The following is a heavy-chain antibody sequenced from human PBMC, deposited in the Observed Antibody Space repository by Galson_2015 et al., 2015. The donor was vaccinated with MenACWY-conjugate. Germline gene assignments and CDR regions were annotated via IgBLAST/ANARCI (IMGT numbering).Heavy chain of an antibody. CDR1: GHTFTSYG. J-gene: IGHJ4*02. D-gene: IGHD3-22*01. V-gene: IGHV1-18*01. Sequence: SVKVSCKASGHTFTSYGISWVRQAPGQGLEWMGWISAYNGNTNYAQKFQGRVTMTTDTSTTTAYMELRSLRSDDTAVYYCARGGGLYYYDSSGYYAYWGQGTLVTVSS. CDR3: ARGGGLYYYDSSGYYAY. CDR2: ISAYNGNT.